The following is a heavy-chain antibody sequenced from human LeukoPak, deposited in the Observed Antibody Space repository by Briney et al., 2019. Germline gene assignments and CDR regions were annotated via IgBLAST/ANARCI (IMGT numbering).Heavy chain of an antibody. J-gene: IGHJ4*02. V-gene: IGHV3-30*18. CDR3: AEGDFPLTGYLY. CDR2: ISYDGSNK. Sequence: PGGSLRLSCAASGFTFSSYGMHWVRQAPGKGLEWVAVISYDGSNKYYADSVKGRFTISRDNSKNTLYLQMNSLRAEDTAVYYCAEGDFPLTGYLYWGQGTLVTVSS. CDR1: GFTFSSYG. D-gene: IGHD3-9*01.